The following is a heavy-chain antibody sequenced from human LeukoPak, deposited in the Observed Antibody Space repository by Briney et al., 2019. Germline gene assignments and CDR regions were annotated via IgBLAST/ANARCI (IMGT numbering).Heavy chain of an antibody. CDR2: IKQDGSEK. J-gene: IGHJ4*02. CDR3: ARFIAAPYYFDY. Sequence: PGGSLRLSCAASGFTFSRFWMSWVRQAPGKGLEWVANIKQDGSEKYYVDSVKGRFTISRDNAKNSLYLQMNSLRAEDTAVYYCARFIAAPYYFDYWGRGTLVTVSS. D-gene: IGHD6-13*01. CDR1: GFTFSRFW. V-gene: IGHV3-7*01.